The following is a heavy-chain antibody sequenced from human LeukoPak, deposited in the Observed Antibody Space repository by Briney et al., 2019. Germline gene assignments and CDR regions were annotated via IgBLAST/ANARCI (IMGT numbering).Heavy chain of an antibody. D-gene: IGHD4-23*01. CDR1: GYTFRSYE. V-gene: IGHV1-8*01. J-gene: IGHJ4*02. Sequence: ASVKVSCKASGYTFRSYEINWVRQAHGQGLEWVGWIHPNSGKTGYAQKFQGRVTMTRDTSTETAFIELSSLKFDDTATFYCARGHYGGNRYFDIWGQGTLVTVSS. CDR2: IHPNSGKT. CDR3: ARGHYGGNRYFDI.